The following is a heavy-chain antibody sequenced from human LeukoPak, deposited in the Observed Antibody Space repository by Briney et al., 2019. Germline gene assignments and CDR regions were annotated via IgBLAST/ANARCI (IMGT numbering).Heavy chain of an antibody. CDR2: IYYSGST. D-gene: IGHD6-13*01. CDR1: GGSISSYY. Sequence: SETLSLTCTVSGGSISSYYWSWIRQPPGKGLEWIGYIYYSGSTNYNPSLKSRVTISVDTSKNQFSLKLSSVTAADTAVYYCAIRYSSSWYSIFDYWGQGTLVTVSP. J-gene: IGHJ4*02. CDR3: AIRYSSSWYSIFDY. V-gene: IGHV4-59*12.